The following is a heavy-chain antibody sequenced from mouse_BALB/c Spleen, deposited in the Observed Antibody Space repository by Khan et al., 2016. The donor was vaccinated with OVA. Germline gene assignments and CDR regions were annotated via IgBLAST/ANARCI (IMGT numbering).Heavy chain of an antibody. V-gene: IGHV14-3*02. CDR1: GLTFKDSY. D-gene: IGHD1-1*01. CDR2: IDPPNGNT. CDR3: ARMAGK. J-gene: IGHJ2*01. Sequence: EVQLQESGAELVKPGATLKLSCTASGLTFKDSYMHWLRQSPEQGLEWIGRIDPPNGNTKYEPKFQGQATITADTSTNTPYLQISSLTSEDTAVYYCARMAGKWGQGTTLTVSS.